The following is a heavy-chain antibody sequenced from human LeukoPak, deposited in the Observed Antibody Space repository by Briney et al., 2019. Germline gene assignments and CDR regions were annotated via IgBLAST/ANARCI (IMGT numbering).Heavy chain of an antibody. D-gene: IGHD4-17*01. CDR2: IYYSGST. CDR1: GFTFSDYY. Sequence: GSLRLSCAASGFTFSDYYMSWIRQPPGKGLEWIGSIYYSGSTYYNPSLKSRVTISVDTSKNQFSLKLSSVTAADTAVYYCARVLATAAGHWGQGTLVTVSS. CDR3: ARVLATAAGH. J-gene: IGHJ4*02. V-gene: IGHV4-38-2*01.